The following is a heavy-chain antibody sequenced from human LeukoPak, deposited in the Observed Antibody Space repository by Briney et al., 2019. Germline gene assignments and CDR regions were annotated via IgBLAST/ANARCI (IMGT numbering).Heavy chain of an antibody. J-gene: IGHJ3*02. V-gene: IGHV3-74*01. CDR1: GFTFSSYW. D-gene: IGHD3-22*01. CDR3: ARAFDTSGYYVAEAFDI. Sequence: TGGSLRLSCAASGFTFSSYWMHWVRQAPGQAPGKGLVWVSRINPDGISTSYADSVRGRFTITRDNAKNTLYLQMNSLRAEDTAMYYCARAFDTSGYYVAEAFDIWGQGTMATVSS. CDR2: INPDGIST.